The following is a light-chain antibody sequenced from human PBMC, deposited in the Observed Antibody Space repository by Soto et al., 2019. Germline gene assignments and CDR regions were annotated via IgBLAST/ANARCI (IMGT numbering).Light chain of an antibody. J-gene: IGKJ4*01. CDR2: GAS. CDR3: QQRATWPLT. V-gene: IGKV3-20*01. Sequence: EIVLTQSPCTLSLSPGERATLSYRVSQSVSNNYLAWYQQKPGQAPRLLIYGASNRATGIPDRFSGSGSGTDFTLTISSLEPEDFAIYYCQQRATWPLTFGGGTKVDI. CDR1: QSVSNNY.